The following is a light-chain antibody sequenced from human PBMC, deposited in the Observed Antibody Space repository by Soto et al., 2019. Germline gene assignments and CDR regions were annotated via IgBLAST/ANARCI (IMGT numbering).Light chain of an antibody. Sequence: QSVLTQPPSVSGAPGQRVTISCTGSSSNIGAGYDVHWYQQLPGTAPKLLIYGNSNRTSGVPTPFSGSKSGTSASLAITGLQAEAEADYYCQSYDSSLSGWVFGGGTKLTVL. V-gene: IGLV1-40*01. CDR1: SSNIGAGYD. CDR2: GNS. CDR3: QSYDSSLSGWV. J-gene: IGLJ3*02.